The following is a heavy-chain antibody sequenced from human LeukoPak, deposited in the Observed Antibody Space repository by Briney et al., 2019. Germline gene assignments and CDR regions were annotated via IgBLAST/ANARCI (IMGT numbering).Heavy chain of an antibody. CDR2: IYTSGST. CDR1: GGSISSGSYY. V-gene: IGHV4-61*02. D-gene: IGHD1-26*01. Sequence: SQTLSLTCTVSGGSISSGSYYWSWIRQPAGKGLEWIGRIYTSGSTNYNPSLKSRVTISVDTSKNQFSLKLSSVTAADTAVYYCARENTGSYYDDAFDIWGQGTMVTVSS. CDR3: ARENTGSYYDDAFDI. J-gene: IGHJ3*02.